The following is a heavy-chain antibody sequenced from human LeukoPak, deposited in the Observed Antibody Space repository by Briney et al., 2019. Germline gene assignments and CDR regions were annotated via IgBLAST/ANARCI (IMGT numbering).Heavy chain of an antibody. CDR1: GDSASNNA. J-gene: IGHJ3*02. D-gene: IGHD5-12*01. CDR2: TYYNSKWYN. Sequence: SQTLSLTCVISGDSASNNAWNWVRQTPSGGLECLGRTYYNSKWYNEYAESVKSRISMNPDTSRNQFSLQLNSVTPEDTAVYYCARGWLRDGFNIWSQGTMVTVSS. CDR3: ARGWLRDGFNI. V-gene: IGHV6-1*01.